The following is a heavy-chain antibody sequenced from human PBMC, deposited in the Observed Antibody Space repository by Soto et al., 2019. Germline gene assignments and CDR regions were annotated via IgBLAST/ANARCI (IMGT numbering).Heavy chain of an antibody. V-gene: IGHV5-51*01. Sequence: GEALKISFKGSGFSFTSYWIGWVRQMPGKGLEGRGIIYPGDSDTRYSPSFKGQVTGSADKSIGTAYLQWRSLKASDPAMYYCAGVPPSITKVRGVPLDYYYGMDVWGQGTTVTVSS. J-gene: IGHJ6*02. CDR2: IYPGDSDT. CDR1: GFSFTSYW. CDR3: AGVPPSITKVRGVPLDYYYGMDV. D-gene: IGHD3-10*01.